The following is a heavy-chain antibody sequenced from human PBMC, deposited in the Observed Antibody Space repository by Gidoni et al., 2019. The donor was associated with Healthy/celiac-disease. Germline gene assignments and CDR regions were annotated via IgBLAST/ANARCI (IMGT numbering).Heavy chain of an antibody. Sequence: EVQLVESGGGLVQPGGSLRLSCAASGFTFSSYAMSWFRQAPGKGLEWVSAISGSGGSTYYADSVKGRFTISRDNSKNTLYLQMNSLRAEDTAVYYCAKRDDFWSGYYNYYGMDVWGQGTTVTVSS. CDR3: AKRDDFWSGYYNYYGMDV. CDR2: ISGSGGST. D-gene: IGHD3-3*01. J-gene: IGHJ6*02. V-gene: IGHV3-23*04. CDR1: GFTFSSYA.